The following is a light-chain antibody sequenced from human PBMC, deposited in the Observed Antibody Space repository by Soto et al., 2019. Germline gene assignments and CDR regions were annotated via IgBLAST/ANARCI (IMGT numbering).Light chain of an antibody. CDR1: QSVSSSY. J-gene: IGKJ1*01. Sequence: ERVLTQSPGTLSLSPGERSTLSCMAIQSVSSSYLAWDQQKPGQAPRLLIYGASSRATGIPDRLSGSGSGTDFTLTISRLEPEDFAVYYCQQYGSSPTFGQGTKVDIK. CDR2: GAS. V-gene: IGKV3-20*01. CDR3: QQYGSSPT.